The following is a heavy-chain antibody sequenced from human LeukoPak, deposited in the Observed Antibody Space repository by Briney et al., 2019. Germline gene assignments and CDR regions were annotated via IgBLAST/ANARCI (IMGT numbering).Heavy chain of an antibody. D-gene: IGHD3-22*01. CDR2: IGGSGGRT. J-gene: IGHJ4*02. CDR3: AKRGVVIRVILVGFHKEAYYFDS. CDR1: GFTFSSYS. Sequence: GGSLRLSCAASGFTFSSYSMSWVRQAPGKGLGWVAGIGGSGGRTNYADSVKGRFTISRDNPKNTLYLQMNSLRAEDTAVYFCAKRGVVIRVILVGFHKEAYYFDSWGQGALVIVSS. V-gene: IGHV3-23*01.